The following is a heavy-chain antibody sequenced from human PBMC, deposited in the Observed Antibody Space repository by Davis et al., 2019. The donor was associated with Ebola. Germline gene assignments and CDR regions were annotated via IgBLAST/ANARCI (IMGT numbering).Heavy chain of an antibody. CDR3: ARDVSIFGVVTAPYMDV. D-gene: IGHD3-3*01. V-gene: IGHV3-21*01. J-gene: IGHJ6*03. CDR1: GFTFSSYS. CDR2: ISSSSSYI. Sequence: GGSLRLSCAASGFTFSSYSMNWVRQAPGKGLEWVSSISSSSSYIYYADSVKGRFTISRDNAKNSLYLQMNSLRAEDTAVYYCARDVSIFGVVTAPYMDVWGKGTTVTVSS.